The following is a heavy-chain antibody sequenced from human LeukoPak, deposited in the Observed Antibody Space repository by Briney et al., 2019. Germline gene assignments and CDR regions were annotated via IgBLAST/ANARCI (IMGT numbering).Heavy chain of an antibody. J-gene: IGHJ3*02. V-gene: IGHV3-74*01. Sequence: GGSLRLSCTASGFTFSRYYMHWVRQAPGKGLVWVSRLNSDGGDTRFADSVKGRFAISRDNAKDTLYLQMNSLRVEDTAVYYCATTVTTGGGAFDIWGQGTVVTVSS. CDR3: ATTVTTGGGAFDI. D-gene: IGHD4-17*01. CDR2: LNSDGGDT. CDR1: GFTFSRYY.